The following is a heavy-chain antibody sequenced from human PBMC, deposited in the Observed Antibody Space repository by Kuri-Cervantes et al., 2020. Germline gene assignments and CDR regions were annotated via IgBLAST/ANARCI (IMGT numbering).Heavy chain of an antibody. CDR2: ISAYNGDT. J-gene: IGHJ4*02. V-gene: IGHV1-18*01. D-gene: IGHD6-19*01. CDR3: ARDRFSSGWGYFDY. Sequence: ASVKVSCKASGYTFTSYGISWVRQAPGQGLEWMGWISAYNGDTNYAQKLQGRVTMTTDTSTSTAYMELRSLRSDDTAVYYCARDRFSSGWGYFDYWGQGTLVTVSS. CDR1: GYTFTSYG.